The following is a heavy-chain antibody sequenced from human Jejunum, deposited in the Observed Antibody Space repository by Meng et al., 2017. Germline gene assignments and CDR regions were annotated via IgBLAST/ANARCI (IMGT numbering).Heavy chain of an antibody. CDR3: ATGVDWAKSGNI. CDR2: IHPGGST. Sequence: SETLSLTCAVYDGSLGGYYLSWIRQPPRKGLEWVGEIHPGGSTSYNPSLQSRVTIAVDTSKNQCSVTLSSVRAADTAVYYCATGVDWAKSGNIWGQGTLVTVSS. D-gene: IGHD3-9*01. J-gene: IGHJ4*02. CDR1: DGSLGGYY. V-gene: IGHV4-34*01.